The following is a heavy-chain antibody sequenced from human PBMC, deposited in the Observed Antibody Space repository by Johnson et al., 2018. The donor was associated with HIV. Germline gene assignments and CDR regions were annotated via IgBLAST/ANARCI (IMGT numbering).Heavy chain of an antibody. CDR3: ARTAMTPVTSSPDAFDI. Sequence: VQLVESGGGLVKSGGSLRLSCAASGFTFSSYDMHWVRQATGKGLEWVSAIGTAGDTYYPGSVKGRFTISRDNSKNTLYLQMNSLRAEDTAVYYCARTAMTPVTSSPDAFDIWGQGTMVTVSA. CDR1: GFTFSSYD. CDR2: IGTAGDT. J-gene: IGHJ3*02. D-gene: IGHD4-17*01. V-gene: IGHV3-13*01.